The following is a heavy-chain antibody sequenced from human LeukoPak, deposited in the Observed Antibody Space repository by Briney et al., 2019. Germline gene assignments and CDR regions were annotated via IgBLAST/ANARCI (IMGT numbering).Heavy chain of an antibody. CDR2: ISSSGSTI. V-gene: IGHV3-48*03. CDR3: AELVITMIGGV. Sequence: GGSLRLPCAASGFTFSSYEMNWVRQAPGKGLEWVSYISSSGSTIYYADSVKGRFTISRDNAKNSLYLQMNSLRAEDTAVYYCAELVITMIGGVWGKGTTVTISS. D-gene: IGHD3-10*02. CDR1: GFTFSSYE. J-gene: IGHJ6*04.